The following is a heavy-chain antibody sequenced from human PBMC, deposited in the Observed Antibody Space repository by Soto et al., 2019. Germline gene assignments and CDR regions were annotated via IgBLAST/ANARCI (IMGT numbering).Heavy chain of an antibody. CDR3: AKARPKWDLFVPLED. J-gene: IGHJ4*02. D-gene: IGHD1-26*01. Sequence: QVQLVQSGGGVVQPGRSLRLSCVGSGFTFKSYGIHWVRQAPGQGLQWVAGIMYDGSRKDYADSVKGRFTISRDNSKNTLYLQMDNLRPDDTAVYYCAKARPKWDLFVPLEDWGQGTLVSVSS. V-gene: IGHV3-30*18. CDR1: GFTFKSYG. CDR2: IMYDGSRK.